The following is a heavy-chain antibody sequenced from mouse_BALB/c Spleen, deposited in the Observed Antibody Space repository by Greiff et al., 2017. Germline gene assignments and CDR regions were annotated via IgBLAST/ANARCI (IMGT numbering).Heavy chain of an antibody. J-gene: IGHJ2*01. V-gene: IGHV5-17*02. CDR1: GFTFRSFG. CDR3: ARPFTTVVALDY. Sequence: DVMLVESGGGLVQPGGSRKLSCAASGFTFRSFGMHWVRQAPEKGLEWVAYISSGSSTIYYADTVKGRFTISRDNPKNTLFLQMTSLRSEDTAMYYCARPFTTVVALDYWGQGTTLTVSS. D-gene: IGHD1-1*01. CDR2: ISSGSSTI.